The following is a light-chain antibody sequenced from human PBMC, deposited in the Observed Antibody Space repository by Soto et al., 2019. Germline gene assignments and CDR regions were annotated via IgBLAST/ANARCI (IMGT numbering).Light chain of an antibody. CDR3: QQYNNWWT. CDR2: GAS. CDR1: QSVSSS. J-gene: IGKJ1*01. V-gene: IGKV3-15*01. Sequence: EVVMTQSPATLSMSPGERVTLSCRASQSVSSSLAWYQQKPGQAPRLLIYGASTRATSIPDRFSGSGSETEFTLTISSLQAEDFAIYYCQQYNNWWTFGQGTKVEIK.